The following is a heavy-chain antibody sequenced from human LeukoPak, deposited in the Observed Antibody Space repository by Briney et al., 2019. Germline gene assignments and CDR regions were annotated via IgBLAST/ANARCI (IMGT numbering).Heavy chain of an antibody. Sequence: GGSLRLSCAASGFTFTSIAMSWVRQAPGRGLEWVSSISGSGGSTYYADSVKGRFTISRDNSKDTLYLQMHSLRGEGTAVYFCAKDRDYDFWSGYYWDNWGQGTLVTVSS. CDR3: AKDRDYDFWSGYYWDN. D-gene: IGHD3-3*01. CDR2: ISGSGGST. J-gene: IGHJ4*02. V-gene: IGHV3-23*01. CDR1: GFTFTSIA.